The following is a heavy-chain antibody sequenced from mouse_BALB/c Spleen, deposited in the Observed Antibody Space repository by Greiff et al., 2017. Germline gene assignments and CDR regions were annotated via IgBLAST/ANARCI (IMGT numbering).Heavy chain of an antibody. Sequence: EVMLVESGGGLVKPGGSLKLSCAASGFTFSSYAMSWVRQTPEKRLEWVASISSGGSTYYPDSVKGRFTISRDNARNILYLQMSSLRSEDTAMYYCAREGGNYGRKLWYLDVWGAGTTVTVAS. CDR1: GFTFSSYA. CDR3: AREGGNYGRKLWYLDV. D-gene: IGHD2-1*01. CDR2: ISSGGST. J-gene: IGHJ1*01. V-gene: IGHV5-6-5*01.